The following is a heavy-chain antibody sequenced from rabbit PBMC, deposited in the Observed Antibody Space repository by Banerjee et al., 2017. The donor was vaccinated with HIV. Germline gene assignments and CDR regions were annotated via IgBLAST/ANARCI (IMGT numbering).Heavy chain of an antibody. CDR3: ARDAGYAGSNL. V-gene: IGHV1S40*01. J-gene: IGHJ4*01. D-gene: IGHD4-2*01. Sequence: QSLEESGGDLVKPGASLTLTCTASGFDFSSNAMCWVRQAPGKGLEWIGCIDPGKGSTDYASWAKGRFTISKTSSTTVTLQMTSLTAADTATYFCARDAGYAGSNLWGPGTLVTVS. CDR1: GFDFSSNA. CDR2: IDPGKGST.